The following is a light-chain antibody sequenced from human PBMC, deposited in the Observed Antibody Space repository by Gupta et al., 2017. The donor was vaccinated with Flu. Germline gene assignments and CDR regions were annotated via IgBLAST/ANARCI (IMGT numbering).Light chain of an antibody. J-gene: IGLJ2*01. CDR2: KDS. Sequence: YELPQPPAVALSPGQTARITCPGDALPKQYAYWYQQKPGQAPVLMIYKDSERPSGIPERFSGSSSGTTVTLTISGVQAEDEADYYCQSADSNGTYVLFGGGTKLTVL. CDR3: QSADSNGTYVL. V-gene: IGLV3-25*03. CDR1: ALPKQY.